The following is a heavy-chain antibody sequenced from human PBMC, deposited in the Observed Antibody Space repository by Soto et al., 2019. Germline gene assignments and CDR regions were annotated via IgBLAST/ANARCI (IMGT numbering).Heavy chain of an antibody. CDR1: GFTFSSYS. Sequence: PGGSLRLSCAASGFTFSSYSMNWVRQAPGKGLEWVAVISYDGSNKYYADSVKGRFTISRDNSKNTLYLQMNSLRAEDTAVYYCARASGGAFDIWGQGTMVTVSS. V-gene: IGHV3-30*03. CDR2: ISYDGSNK. J-gene: IGHJ3*02. D-gene: IGHD3-10*01. CDR3: ARASGGAFDI.